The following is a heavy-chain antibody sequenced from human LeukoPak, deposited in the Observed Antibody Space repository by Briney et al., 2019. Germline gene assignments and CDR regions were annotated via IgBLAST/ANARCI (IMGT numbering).Heavy chain of an antibody. CDR1: GGSISSSNW. D-gene: IGHD3-22*01. CDR3: ARNTRYYDSSGYSTY. CDR2: IYYSGGT. Sequence: SETLSLTCAVSGGSISSSNWWSWVRQPPGKGLEWIGSIYYSGGTYFNPSLKSRVTISVNTSKNQFSLKLSSVTAADTAVYYCARNTRYYDSSGYSTYWGQGTLVTVSS. J-gene: IGHJ4*02. V-gene: IGHV4-4*02.